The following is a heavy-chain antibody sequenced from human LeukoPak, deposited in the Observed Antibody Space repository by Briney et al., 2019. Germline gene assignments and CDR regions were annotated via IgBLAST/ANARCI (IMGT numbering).Heavy chain of an antibody. Sequence: PGGSLRLSCAASGFTFSSYGMHWVRQAPGKGLEWVAVIWYDGSNKYYADSVKGRFTISRDNSKNTLYLQMNSLRAEDTAVYYCARDYGDYASHFDYWGQGPLVTVSS. V-gene: IGHV3-33*01. D-gene: IGHD4-17*01. CDR3: ARDYGDYASHFDY. J-gene: IGHJ4*02. CDR2: IWYDGSNK. CDR1: GFTFSSYG.